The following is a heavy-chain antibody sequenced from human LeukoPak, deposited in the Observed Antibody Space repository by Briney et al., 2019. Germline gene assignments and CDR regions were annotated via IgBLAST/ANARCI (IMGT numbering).Heavy chain of an antibody. D-gene: IGHD3-3*01. J-gene: IGHJ4*02. CDR3: ASSFSDDFWSGHF. CDR2: IKQDGSEK. CDR1: RLTFTYW. V-gene: IGHV3-7*01. Sequence: GGSLRLSCAASRLTFTYWMSWVRQAPGKGLGWVANIKQDGSEKYYVDSVKGRFTISRDNAKRSLYPQMNSLRAEDTALYYCASSFSDDFWSGHFWGQGTLVTVSS.